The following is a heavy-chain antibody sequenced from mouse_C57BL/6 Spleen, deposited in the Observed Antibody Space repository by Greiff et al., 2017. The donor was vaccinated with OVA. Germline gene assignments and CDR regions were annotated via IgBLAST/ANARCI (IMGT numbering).Heavy chain of an antibody. Sequence: EVQLQQSGPELVKPGASVKISCKASGYTFTDYYMNWVKQSHGKSLEWIGDINPNNGGTSYNQKFKGKATLTVDKSSSTAYMELRSLTSEDSAVYYCARRGLRVSHWYFDVWGTGTTVTVSS. J-gene: IGHJ1*03. CDR1: GYTFTDYY. D-gene: IGHD3-1*01. V-gene: IGHV1-26*01. CDR2: INPNNGGT. CDR3: ARRGLRVSHWYFDV.